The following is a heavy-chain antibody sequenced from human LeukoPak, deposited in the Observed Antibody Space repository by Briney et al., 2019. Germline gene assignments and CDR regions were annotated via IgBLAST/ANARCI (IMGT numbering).Heavy chain of an antibody. J-gene: IGHJ4*02. D-gene: IGHD4-17*01. Sequence: PGGSLRLSCAASGFTFSNAWMSWVRQAPGKGLEWVSAISGSGGSTYYADSVKGRFTISRDNSKNTLFLQMNSLRVGDTAVYYCVYGDFHVFDYWGQGTLVTVSS. V-gene: IGHV3-23*01. CDR2: ISGSGGST. CDR3: VYGDFHVFDY. CDR1: GFTFSNAW.